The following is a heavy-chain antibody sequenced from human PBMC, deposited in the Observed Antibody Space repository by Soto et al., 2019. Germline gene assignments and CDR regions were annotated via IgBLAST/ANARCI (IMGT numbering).Heavy chain of an antibody. V-gene: IGHV2-5*01. CDR1: GFSLSTSGVG. CDR2: IYWNDDK. D-gene: IGHD3-22*01. CDR3: AHPADSTGYYPHEYLKX. J-gene: IGHJ1*01. Sequence: FGPTLVHPTQTLTLTCTFSGFSLSTSGVGVCWIRHPPGKALEWLALIYWNDDKRYSPSLKSRLTITKDTSKNQVVLTMTNMDPVDTATYYCAHPADSTGYYPHEYLKXWGQGTRVTVS.